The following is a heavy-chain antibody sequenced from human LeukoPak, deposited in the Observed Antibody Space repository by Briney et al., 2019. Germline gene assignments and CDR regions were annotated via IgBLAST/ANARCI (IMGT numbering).Heavy chain of an antibody. D-gene: IGHD2-8*01. J-gene: IGHJ6*03. V-gene: IGHV1-8*01. CDR1: GYTFTSYD. CDR3: ARAGSNDYYYYYMDV. Sequence: ASVKVSCKASGYTFTSYDINWVRQATGQGLEWMGWMNPNSGNTGYAQKFQGRVTMTRNTSISTAYMELSSLRSEDTAVYYCARAGSNDYYYYYMDVWGKGTTVTVSS. CDR2: MNPNSGNT.